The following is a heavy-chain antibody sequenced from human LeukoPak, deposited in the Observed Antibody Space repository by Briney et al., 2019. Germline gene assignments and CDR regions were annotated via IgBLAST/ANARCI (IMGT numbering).Heavy chain of an antibody. CDR2: IYYSGST. V-gene: IGHV4-39*01. CDR1: GGSISSSSYY. D-gene: IGHD1-20*01. CDR3: ATLYNWNEVDGVETDY. Sequence: SETLSLTCTVSGGSISSSSYYWGWIRQPPGKGLEWIGSIYYSGSTYYNSSLKSRVTISVDTSKNQFSLKLSSVTAADTAVYYCATLYNWNEVDGVETDYWGQGTLVTVSS. J-gene: IGHJ4*02.